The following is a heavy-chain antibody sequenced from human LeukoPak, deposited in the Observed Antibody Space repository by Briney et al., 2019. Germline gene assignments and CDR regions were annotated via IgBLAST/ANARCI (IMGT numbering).Heavy chain of an antibody. V-gene: IGHV3-53*01. J-gene: IGHJ4*02. CDR3: AKDRMVRGVIIRIFDY. CDR1: GFTVSSNY. Sequence: GGSLRLSCAASGFTVSSNYMSWVRQAPGKGLEWVSVIYSGGSTYYADSAKGRFTISRDNSKNTLYLQMNSLRAEDTAVYYCAKDRMVRGVIIRIFDYWGQGTLVTVSS. CDR2: IYSGGST. D-gene: IGHD3-10*01.